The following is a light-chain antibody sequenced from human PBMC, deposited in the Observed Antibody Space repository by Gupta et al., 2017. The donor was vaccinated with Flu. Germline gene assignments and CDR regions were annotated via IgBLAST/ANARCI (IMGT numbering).Light chain of an antibody. CDR3: QRNCIPPVA. Sequence: ATLSLSPGETATLSCETSQGVINKQLAWYQQRPGHAPILLDDGASSTATATPDRCSGCGSGTDFTLTSSRLDPDDFALYYWQRNCIPPVAFGQGTKLEIK. CDR2: GAS. CDR1: QGVINKQ. J-gene: IGKJ2*01. V-gene: IGKV3-20*01.